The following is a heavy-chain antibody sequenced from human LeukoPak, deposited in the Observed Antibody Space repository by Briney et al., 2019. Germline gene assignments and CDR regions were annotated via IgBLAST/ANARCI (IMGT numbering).Heavy chain of an antibody. Sequence: SETLPLTCAVYGGSFSGYYWSWIRQPPGKGLEWIGEINHSGSTNYNPSLKSRVTISVDTSKNQFSLKLSSVTAADTAVYYCAREVTMVRGVIFGSWFDPWGQGTLVTVS. V-gene: IGHV4-34*01. D-gene: IGHD3-10*01. CDR3: AREVTMVRGVIFGSWFDP. CDR1: GGSFSGYY. J-gene: IGHJ5*02. CDR2: INHSGST.